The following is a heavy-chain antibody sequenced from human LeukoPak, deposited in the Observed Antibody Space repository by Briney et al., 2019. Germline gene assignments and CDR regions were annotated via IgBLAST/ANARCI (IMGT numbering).Heavy chain of an antibody. CDR3: ARAGLNGDVDY. Sequence: SETLSLTCAVYGGSFSGYYWSWMRQPPGKGLEWIGEINHSGSTNYNPSLKSRVTISVDTSKNQFSLKLSSVTAADTAAYYCARAGLNGDVDYWGQGTLVTVSS. J-gene: IGHJ4*02. CDR1: GGSFSGYY. D-gene: IGHD4-17*01. CDR2: INHSGST. V-gene: IGHV4-34*01.